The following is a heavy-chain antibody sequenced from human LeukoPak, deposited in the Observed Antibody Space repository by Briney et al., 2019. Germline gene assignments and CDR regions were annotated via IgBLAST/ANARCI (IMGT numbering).Heavy chain of an antibody. D-gene: IGHD3-10*01. CDR1: GGSINSYY. Sequence: PSETLSLTCTVSGGSINSYYWSWIRQPPGKGLEWIGYIYDSGSTNYNPSLKSRVTISVDTSKNQFSLKLSSVTAADTAVYYCARGLPFYYGSGSWIYWGQGTLVTVSS. CDR3: ARGLPFYYGSGSWIY. J-gene: IGHJ4*02. V-gene: IGHV4-59*08. CDR2: IYDSGST.